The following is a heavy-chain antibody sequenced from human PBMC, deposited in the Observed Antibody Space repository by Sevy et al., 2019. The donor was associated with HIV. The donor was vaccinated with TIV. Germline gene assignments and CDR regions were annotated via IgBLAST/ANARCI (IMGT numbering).Heavy chain of an antibody. Sequence: GGSLRLSCAASGFTFSGSAMHWVRQASGKGLEWVGRIRSKAYSYATAYAASVKGRFTISRDDSKNTAYLQMNSLKTEDTAVYYCTRQGDIVLVPAAIRGAFDIWGQGTMVTVSS. J-gene: IGHJ3*02. V-gene: IGHV3-73*01. CDR3: TRQGDIVLVPAAIRGAFDI. CDR2: IRSKAYSYAT. D-gene: IGHD2-2*01. CDR1: GFTFSGSA.